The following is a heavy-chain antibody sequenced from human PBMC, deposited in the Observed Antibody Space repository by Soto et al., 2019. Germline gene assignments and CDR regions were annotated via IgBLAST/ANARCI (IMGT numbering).Heavy chain of an antibody. D-gene: IGHD4-17*01. CDR2: LSGSGGST. CDR1: GFTFSSYG. Sequence: VGSLRLSCASSGFTFSSYGMGCVRHSPGRGLEWVSTLSGSGGSTYYADSVKGRFTISRDNSKNTLYLQMNSLRADDTAVYYCAKRTIYYGDNEDYFQYWGQGTLVTVSS. J-gene: IGHJ4*02. CDR3: AKRTIYYGDNEDYFQY. V-gene: IGHV3-23*01.